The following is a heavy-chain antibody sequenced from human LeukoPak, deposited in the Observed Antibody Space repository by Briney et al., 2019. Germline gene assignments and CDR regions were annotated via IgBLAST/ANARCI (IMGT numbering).Heavy chain of an antibody. Sequence: GGSLRLSCTASGITFSDYYMSWVRQAPGKGLEWVSYISNSGRTIYYADSVKGRFTISRDNAKNSLYLQMDSLRAEDAAVYYCARAGYCSRGICYSFDYWGQGTLVTVSS. D-gene: IGHD2-15*01. CDR1: GITFSDYY. CDR3: ARAGYCSRGICYSFDY. V-gene: IGHV3-11*01. CDR2: ISNSGRTI. J-gene: IGHJ4*02.